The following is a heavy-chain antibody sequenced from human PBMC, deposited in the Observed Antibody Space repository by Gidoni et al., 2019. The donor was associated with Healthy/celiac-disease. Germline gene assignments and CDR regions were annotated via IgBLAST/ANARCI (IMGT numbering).Heavy chain of an antibody. D-gene: IGHD3-10*01. Sequence: QVQLVESGGGVVQPGRSLRLSCAASGFTFSSYGMHWVRQAPGKGLEWVAVISYDGSNKYYADSVKGRFTISRDNSKNTLYLQMNSLRAEDTAVYYCAKEKVGELFWGADSYYGMDVWGQGTTVTVSS. J-gene: IGHJ6*02. CDR3: AKEKVGELFWGADSYYGMDV. CDR2: ISYDGSNK. V-gene: IGHV3-30*18. CDR1: GFTFSSYG.